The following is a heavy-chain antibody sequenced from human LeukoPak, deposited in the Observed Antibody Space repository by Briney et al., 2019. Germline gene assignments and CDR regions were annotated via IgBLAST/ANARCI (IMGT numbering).Heavy chain of an antibody. CDR1: GFTFNNYA. CDR2: ISGSGGST. CDR3: AKGVQWAVPGSCLDS. V-gene: IGHV3-23*01. J-gene: IGHJ4*02. Sequence: GGCLRLSCPASGFTFNNYAMIWVRQAPGKGLEWVSGISGSGGSTYYADSVKGRFRISRDNSKNTLYLQMNGLRVDDTAVYYCAKGVQWAVPGSCLDSWGLGTLVTVSS. D-gene: IGHD6-19*01.